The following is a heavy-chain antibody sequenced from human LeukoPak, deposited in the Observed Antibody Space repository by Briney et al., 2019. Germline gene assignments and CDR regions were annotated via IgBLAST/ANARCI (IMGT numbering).Heavy chain of an antibody. D-gene: IGHD3-22*01. V-gene: IGHV3-66*01. CDR2: IYSGGTT. Sequence: PGGSLRLSCAASGFTVSSNYMSWVRQAPGRGLEWVSVIYSGGTTDYADSVKGRFTISRDNAKNSLYLQMNSLRAEDTAVYYCARDAYDSSGYYSPYDAFDIWGQGTMVTVSS. J-gene: IGHJ3*02. CDR3: ARDAYDSSGYYSPYDAFDI. CDR1: GFTVSSNY.